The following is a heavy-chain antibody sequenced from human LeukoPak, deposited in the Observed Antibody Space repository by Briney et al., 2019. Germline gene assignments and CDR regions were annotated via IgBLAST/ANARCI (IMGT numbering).Heavy chain of an antibody. CDR1: GGSFSTNA. V-gene: IGHV1-69*13. J-gene: IGHJ5*02. CDR2: IIPIFGSA. Sequence: SVKVSCKASGGSFSTNAIAWLRQAPGQGLEWMGGIIPIFGSANYAQNFQGRVTINADESTSTAYMELSSLRSEDTAVYYCARDSSSWSFDPWGQGTLVTVSS. CDR3: ARDSSSWSFDP. D-gene: IGHD6-13*01.